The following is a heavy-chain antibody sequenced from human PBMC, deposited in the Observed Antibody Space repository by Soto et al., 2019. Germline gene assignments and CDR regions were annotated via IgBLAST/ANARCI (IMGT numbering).Heavy chain of an antibody. V-gene: IGHV4-59*01. CDR2: IYYSGTT. Sequence: SETLSLTCTVSGGSINSYYWSWIRQPPGKGLEWIGYIYYSGTTSYNPSLKSRVTISVDTSKNQFSLKLSSVTAADTAVYYCARAPRGNYGYPSYFDYWGQGTLVTV. CDR3: ARAPRGNYGYPSYFDY. D-gene: IGHD3-10*01. CDR1: GGSINSYY. J-gene: IGHJ4*02.